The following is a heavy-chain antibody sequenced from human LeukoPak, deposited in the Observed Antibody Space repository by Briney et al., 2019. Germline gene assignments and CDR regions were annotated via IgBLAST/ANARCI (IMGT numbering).Heavy chain of an antibody. D-gene: IGHD2-21*02. CDR2: ISAYNGNT. Sequence: ASVKVSCKASGYTFTSYGISWVRQAPGQGLEWMGWISAYNGNTNYAQKLQGRVTMTRDTSTSTVYMELSSLRSEDTAVYYCARTLTLPNWFDPWGQGTLVTVSS. V-gene: IGHV1-18*01. CDR3: ARTLTLPNWFDP. CDR1: GYTFTSYG. J-gene: IGHJ5*02.